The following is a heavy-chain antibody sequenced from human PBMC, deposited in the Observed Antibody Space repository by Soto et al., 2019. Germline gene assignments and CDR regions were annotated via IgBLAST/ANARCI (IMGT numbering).Heavy chain of an antibody. D-gene: IGHD1-7*01. CDR2: ISYSADKT. CDR1: GFTFNTYV. V-gene: IGHV3-23*01. Sequence: EVQLLESWGGLVQPGGSLRLSCAASGFTFNTYVMNWVRQAPGKGLEWVSTISYSADKTHYADSVKGRFTISRANSRDTLFLQLNSLRADDAAVYYCARRARTATTNWGAFDVWGPGTMVTVSS. J-gene: IGHJ3*01. CDR3: ARRARTATTNWGAFDV.